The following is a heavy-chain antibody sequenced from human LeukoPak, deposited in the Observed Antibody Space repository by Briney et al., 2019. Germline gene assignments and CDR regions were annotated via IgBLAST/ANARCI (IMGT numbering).Heavy chain of an antibody. J-gene: IGHJ6*03. V-gene: IGHV4-59*01. D-gene: IGHD2-2*01. Sequence: PSETLSLTCTVSGGSISSYYWSWIRQPPGKGLEWIGYIYYSGSTNYNPSLKSRVTISVDTSKNQFSLKLSSVTAADTAVYYCARSDCSSTSCFYYYYMDVWGKGTTVTVSS. CDR2: IYYSGST. CDR1: GGSISSYY. CDR3: ARSDCSSTSCFYYYYMDV.